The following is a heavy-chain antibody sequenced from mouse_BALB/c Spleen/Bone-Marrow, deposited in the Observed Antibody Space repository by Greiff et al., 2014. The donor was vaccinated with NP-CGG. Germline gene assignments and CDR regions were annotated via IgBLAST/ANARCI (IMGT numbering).Heavy chain of an antibody. D-gene: IGHD2-3*01. CDR3: ARADGYYAWFAY. CDR2: IDPANDNT. CDR1: GFNIKDTY. J-gene: IGHJ3*01. V-gene: IGHV14-3*02. Sequence: VQLKESGAEFVKPGASVKLSCTASGFNIKDTYMHWGKRRPEQGLGGIGRIDPANDNTKYDPKFQGKATITADTSSNTAYLQLSSLTSEDTAVYYCARADGYYAWFAYWGQGTLVTVSA.